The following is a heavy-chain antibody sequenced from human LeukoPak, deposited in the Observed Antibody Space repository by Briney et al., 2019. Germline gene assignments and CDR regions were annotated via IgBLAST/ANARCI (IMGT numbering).Heavy chain of an antibody. CDR3: ARTTGYCSGDSCYFNDANWFDP. Sequence: PSETLSLTCTVSGGSISSYYWSWIRQPPGKGLEWIGYTYYSGSTNYNPSLKSRVTISVDTSKNQFSLKLSSVTAADTAVYYCARTTGYCSGDSCYFNDANWFDPWGQGTLVTVSS. CDR2: TYYSGST. J-gene: IGHJ5*02. D-gene: IGHD2-15*01. V-gene: IGHV4-59*01. CDR1: GGSISSYY.